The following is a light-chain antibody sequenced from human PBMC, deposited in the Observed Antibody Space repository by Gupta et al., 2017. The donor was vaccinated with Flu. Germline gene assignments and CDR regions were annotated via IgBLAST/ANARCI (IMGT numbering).Light chain of an antibody. CDR2: DNY. J-gene: IGLJ2*01. CDR1: NSNIGAGYD. CDR3: LSYDSSLRNPI. Sequence: QSVLPQPPSVSGAPGQEVTIPCTGSNSNIGAGYDVHWYQQIPGPAPKLLIYDNYDRPSGVPDRFSGSSAGPSASLVITGLQAEDEATFYCLSYDSSLRNPIFGGGTKLTVL. V-gene: IGLV1-40*01.